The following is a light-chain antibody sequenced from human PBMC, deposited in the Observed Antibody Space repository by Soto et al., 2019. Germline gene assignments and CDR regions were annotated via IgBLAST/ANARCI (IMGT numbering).Light chain of an antibody. CDR1: QSVSSY. Sequence: EIVLTQSPATLSLSPGERATLSCRASQSVSSYLAWYQQKPGQAPRLLIYDASNRATGIPARFSGSGSETDFTLTISSLEPEDFAVYYCQQRRNWPFTFGQGTRLEIK. J-gene: IGKJ5*01. V-gene: IGKV3-11*01. CDR3: QQRRNWPFT. CDR2: DAS.